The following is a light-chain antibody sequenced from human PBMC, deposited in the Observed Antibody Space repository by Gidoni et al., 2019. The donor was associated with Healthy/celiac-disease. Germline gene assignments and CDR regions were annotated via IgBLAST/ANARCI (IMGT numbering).Light chain of an antibody. CDR1: ELGDKY. CDR3: QAWDSSTHVV. J-gene: IGLJ2*01. Sequence: SYELTQPPSVSVSPGQTASITCPGDELGDKYACWYQQNPGQAPVLVIYQDSKRPSGIPERFSGSNSGNTATLTISGTQAMDEADYYCQAWDSSTHVVFGGGTKLTVL. V-gene: IGLV3-1*01. CDR2: QDS.